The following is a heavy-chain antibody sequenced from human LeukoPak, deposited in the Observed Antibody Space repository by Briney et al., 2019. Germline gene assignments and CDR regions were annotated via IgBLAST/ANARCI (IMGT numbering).Heavy chain of an antibody. D-gene: IGHD6-19*01. CDR2: ISSSSSYI. V-gene: IGHV3-21*01. CDR1: GFTFSSYS. Sequence: GGSLRLSCAASGFTFSSYSMNWVRQAPGKGLEWVSSISSSSSYIYYADSVKGRFTISRDNAKNSLYLQTNSLRAEDTAVYYCARAIAVVAYFDYWGQGTLVTVSS. J-gene: IGHJ4*02. CDR3: ARAIAVVAYFDY.